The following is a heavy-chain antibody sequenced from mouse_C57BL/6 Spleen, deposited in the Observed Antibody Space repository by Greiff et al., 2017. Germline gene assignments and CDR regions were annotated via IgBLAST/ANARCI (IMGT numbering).Heavy chain of an antibody. CDR1: GYTFTDYN. CDR3: ASGEGHGYFDV. J-gene: IGHJ1*03. V-gene: IGHV1-18*01. Sequence: EVQLHQSGPELVKPGASVKIPCKASGYTFTDYNMDWVKQSHGKSLEWIGDIHPNNGGTIYNQKFKGKATLTGDKSSSTAYMELRSLTAEDTVVYYCASGEGHGYFDVWGTGTTVTVS. CDR2: IHPNNGGT. D-gene: IGHD3-3*01.